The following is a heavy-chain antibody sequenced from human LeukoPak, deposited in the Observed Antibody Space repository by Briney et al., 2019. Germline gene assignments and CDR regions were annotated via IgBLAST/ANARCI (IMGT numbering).Heavy chain of an antibody. CDR2: IYSGGST. CDR3: ARDPGYYYDSSGSPAEDY. J-gene: IGHJ4*02. D-gene: IGHD3-22*01. CDR1: GFTFSGYG. V-gene: IGHV3-53*01. Sequence: GGSLRLSCAASGFTFSGYGMHWVRQAPGKGLEWVSVIYSGGSTYYADSVKGRFTISRDNSKNTLYLQMNSLRAEDTAVYYCARDPGYYYDSSGSPAEDYWGQGTLVTVSS.